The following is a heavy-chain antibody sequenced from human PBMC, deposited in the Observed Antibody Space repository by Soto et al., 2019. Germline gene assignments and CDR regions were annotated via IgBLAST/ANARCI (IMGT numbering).Heavy chain of an antibody. V-gene: IGHV4-59*01. J-gene: IGHJ6*02. CDR1: GGSISSYY. CDR2: IYYSGST. Sequence: NPSETLSLTCTVSGGSISSYYWSWIRQPPGKGLEWIGYIYYSGSTNYNPSLKSRVTISVDTSKNQFSLKLSSVTAADTAVYYCAGGGDILTGPYYYYGMDVWGQGTTVTVSS. CDR3: AGGGDILTGPYYYYGMDV. D-gene: IGHD3-9*01.